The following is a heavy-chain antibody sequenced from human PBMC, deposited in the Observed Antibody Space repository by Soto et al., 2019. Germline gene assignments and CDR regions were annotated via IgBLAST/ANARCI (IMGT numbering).Heavy chain of an antibody. V-gene: IGHV3-30-3*01. Sequence: QVQLVESGGGVVQPGRSLRLSCAASGFTFSSYAMHWVRQAPGKGLEWVAVISYDGSNKYYADSVKGRFTISRDNSKNTLYLQMNSLRAEDTAVYYCARVPHRLQIAVSQGWGQGTLVTVSS. D-gene: IGHD6-19*01. J-gene: IGHJ4*02. CDR2: ISYDGSNK. CDR1: GFTFSSYA. CDR3: ARVPHRLQIAVSQG.